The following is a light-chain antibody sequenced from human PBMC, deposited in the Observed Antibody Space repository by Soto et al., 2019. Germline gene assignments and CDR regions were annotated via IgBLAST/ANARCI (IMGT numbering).Light chain of an antibody. J-gene: IGKJ5*01. CDR3: HQYGSSTIT. CDR1: QGGSCSY. V-gene: IGKV3-20*01. CDR2: GAS. Sequence: VSTLSPGALSLFPRERAWLSCRGSQGGSCSYLGWYQQKPGQAPRLLIYGASSRATGIPDRFSGSGSGTDFTLTISRLKPEDFAMYYCHQYGSSTITFGQGTRLEI.